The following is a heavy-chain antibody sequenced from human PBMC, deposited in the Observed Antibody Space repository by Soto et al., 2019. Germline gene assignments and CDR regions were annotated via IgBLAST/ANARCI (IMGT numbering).Heavy chain of an antibody. V-gene: IGHV1-24*01. D-gene: IGHD1-1*01. Sequence: ASVKVSCKASGGTFSSYTISWVRQAPGQGLEWIGGFDPEDGEIVHAQKFQGRVTMTEDTSADSAYMEVSSLTSEDTAVYYCVAGGTRWLPRGDYYYGMDVWGQGTTVTVSS. J-gene: IGHJ6*02. CDR2: FDPEDGEI. CDR3: VAGGTRWLPRGDYYYGMDV. CDR1: GGTFSSYT.